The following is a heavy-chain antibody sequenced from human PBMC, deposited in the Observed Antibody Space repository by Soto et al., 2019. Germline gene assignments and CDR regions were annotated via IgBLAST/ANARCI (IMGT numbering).Heavy chain of an antibody. Sequence: QVQLVQSGAEVKKPGASVKVSCKASGYTFTGYYMPWVRQAPGQGLEWMGWINPNSGDTNYAQKFQGRVTMTRDTSISTAYMELSRLSSDDTAVYYCARYRRPVRGYFDYSGQGTLITVS. J-gene: IGHJ4*02. V-gene: IGHV1-2*02. CDR1: GYTFTGYY. CDR2: INPNSGDT. CDR3: ARYRRPVRGYFDY. D-gene: IGHD1-26*01.